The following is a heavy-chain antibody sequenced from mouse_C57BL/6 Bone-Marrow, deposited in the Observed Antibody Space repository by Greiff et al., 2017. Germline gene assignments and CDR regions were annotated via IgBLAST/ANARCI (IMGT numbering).Heavy chain of an antibody. V-gene: IGHV1-54*01. CDR3: ARKGGITTVVAHWYFDV. J-gene: IGHJ1*03. CDR2: INPGSGGT. D-gene: IGHD1-1*01. CDR1: GYAFTNYL. Sequence: VQLQQSGAELVRPGTSVKVSCKASGYAFTNYLIAWVKQRPGQGLEWIGVINPGSGGTNYNEKLKGKATLTADKSSSTAYMQLSSLTSEDSAVYFCARKGGITTVVAHWYFDVWGTGTTVTVSS.